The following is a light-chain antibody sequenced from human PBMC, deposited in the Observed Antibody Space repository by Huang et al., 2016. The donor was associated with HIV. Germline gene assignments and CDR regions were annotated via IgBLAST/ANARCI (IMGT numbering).Light chain of an antibody. CDR1: RDISTF. J-gene: IGKJ1*01. V-gene: IGKV1-27*01. Sequence: MTQSPPSLSASIGDRVTLTCRASRDISTFLAWYQQKPGKPPRLLIYAASIFHSCVPSRFSGGGSGTNFTLTVSSLQPEDVANYYCQKYDSAPRTFGQGTKLEL. CDR3: QKYDSAPRT. CDR2: AAS.